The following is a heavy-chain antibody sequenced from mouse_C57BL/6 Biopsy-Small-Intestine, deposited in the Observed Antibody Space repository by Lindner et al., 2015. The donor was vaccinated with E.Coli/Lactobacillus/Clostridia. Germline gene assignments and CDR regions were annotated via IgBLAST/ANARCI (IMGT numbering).Heavy chain of an antibody. CDR3: ARGSNYDYAMDY. CDR2: FHPDNDDT. CDR1: GYTFTTYP. D-gene: IGHD2-5*01. J-gene: IGHJ4*01. Sequence: VQLQESGAELVKPGASVKMSCKASGYTFTTYPIEWMKQNHGKSLEWIGNFHPDNDDTKYNEKFKGKATLTVEKSSSTAYLELSRLTSDDSAVYYCARGSNYDYAMDYWGQGTSVTVSS. V-gene: IGHV1-47*01.